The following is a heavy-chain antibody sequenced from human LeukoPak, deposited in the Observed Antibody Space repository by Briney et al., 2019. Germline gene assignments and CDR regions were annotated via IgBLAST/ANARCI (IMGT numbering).Heavy chain of an antibody. CDR2: IKQDGSGK. J-gene: IGHJ4*02. Sequence: GGSLRLSCAASGLTFSNYWMDWARQAPGKGLEWVADIKQDGSGKNYVDSVKGRFIISRDNAKNSLYLQMNTLRADDTAVYYCARDGFGTGSNWGQGTLVTVSS. CDR3: ARDGFGTGSN. D-gene: IGHD3-16*01. V-gene: IGHV3-7*03. CDR1: GLTFSNYW.